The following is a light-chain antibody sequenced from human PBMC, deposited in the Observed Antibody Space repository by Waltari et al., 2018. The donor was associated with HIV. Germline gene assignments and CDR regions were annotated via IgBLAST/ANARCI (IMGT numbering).Light chain of an antibody. CDR2: GTP. J-gene: IGLJ1*01. CDR1: SSHIGAGYD. V-gene: IGLV1-40*01. Sequence: HSVLTQPPSVSGAPGQRVTIARTGTSSHIGAGYDVHCYQHLPGTSPKLPIYGTPNRPSGVPDRFSGSKSGTSASLAITGLQAEDEADYYCQSYDSSLSGFVFGTGTKVTVL. CDR3: QSYDSSLSGFV.